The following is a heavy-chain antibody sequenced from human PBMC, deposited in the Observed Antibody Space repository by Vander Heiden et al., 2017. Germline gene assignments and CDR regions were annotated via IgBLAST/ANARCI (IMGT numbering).Heavy chain of an antibody. J-gene: IGHJ4*02. D-gene: IGHD2-2*01. V-gene: IGHV4-34*01. Sequence: QVQLQQWGAGLLKPSETLSLTCAVYGGSFSGYYWSWIRQPPGKGLEWIGEINHSGSTNYNPSLKSRVTISVDTSKNQFSLKLSSVTAAETAVYYCARPRYCSSTSCYGGLFDYWGQGTLVTVSS. CDR3: ARPRYCSSTSCYGGLFDY. CDR1: GGSFSGYY. CDR2: INHSGST.